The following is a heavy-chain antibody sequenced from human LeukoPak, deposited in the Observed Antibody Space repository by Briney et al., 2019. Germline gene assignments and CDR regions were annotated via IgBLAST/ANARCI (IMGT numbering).Heavy chain of an antibody. CDR2: INTDGGST. J-gene: IGHJ3*02. CDR1: GSTFCSYW. V-gene: IGHV3-74*01. D-gene: IGHD3-16*02. CDR3: ARVGVWGSYRYLAFDI. Sequence: GGSLRLSCAASGSTFCSYWMHWVRQAPGKGLVWVSRINTDGGSTTYADSVKGRFTISRDNAKNTLYLQMNSLRAEDTAVYYCARVGVWGSYRYLAFDIWGQGTMVTVSS.